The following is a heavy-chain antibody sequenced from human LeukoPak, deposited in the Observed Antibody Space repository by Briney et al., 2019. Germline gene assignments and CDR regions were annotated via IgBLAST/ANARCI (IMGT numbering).Heavy chain of an antibody. CDR3: AKERSSSSWYTWFDP. Sequence: GGSLRLSCAASGFTFSTYAMSWVRQAPGKGLEWVSSISGSGGGTYYADSVKGRFTISRDNSKNTLYLQMNSLRAEDTAVYYCAKERSSSSWYTWFDPWGQGTLVTVSS. D-gene: IGHD6-13*01. J-gene: IGHJ5*02. CDR1: GFTFSTYA. CDR2: ISGSGGGT. V-gene: IGHV3-23*01.